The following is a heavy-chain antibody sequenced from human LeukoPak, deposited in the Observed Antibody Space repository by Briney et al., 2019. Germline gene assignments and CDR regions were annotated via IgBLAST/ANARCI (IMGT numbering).Heavy chain of an antibody. J-gene: IGHJ4*02. CDR1: GGSISSSNW. Sequence: SGTLSLTCAVSGGSISSSNWWSWVRQPPGKGLEWIGEIYHSGSTNYNPSLKSRVTISVDKSKNQFSLKLSSVTAADTAVYYCAREGGGRKGYVWGSYRSTYYFDYWGQGTLVTVSS. V-gene: IGHV4-4*02. D-gene: IGHD3-16*02. CDR3: AREGGGRKGYVWGSYRSTYYFDY. CDR2: IYHSGST.